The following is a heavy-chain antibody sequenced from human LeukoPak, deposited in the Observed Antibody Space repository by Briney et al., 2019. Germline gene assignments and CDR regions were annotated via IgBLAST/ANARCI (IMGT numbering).Heavy chain of an antibody. CDR1: GFTFSSYA. Sequence: GGSLRLSCAASGFTFSSYAMHWVRQAPGKGLEWVAVISYDGSNKYYADSVKGRFTISRDNSKNTLYLQMNSLRAEDTAVYYCARDSVVVVPAAITDHAIWGQGTLVTVSS. D-gene: IGHD2-2*02. CDR2: ISYDGSNK. J-gene: IGHJ4*02. V-gene: IGHV3-30-3*01. CDR3: ARDSVVVVPAAITDHAI.